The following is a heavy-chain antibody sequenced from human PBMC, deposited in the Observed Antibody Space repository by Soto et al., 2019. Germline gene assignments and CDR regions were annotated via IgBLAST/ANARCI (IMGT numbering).Heavy chain of an antibody. CDR2: INAGNGNT. Sequence: GASVKVSCKASGYTFTSYAMHWVRQAPGQRLEWMGWINAGNGNTKYSQKFQGRVTITRDTSASTANMELRSLRSEDTAVYYCARDPHSSGWRAEYFQHWGQGTLVTVSS. V-gene: IGHV1-3*01. CDR3: ARDPHSSGWRAEYFQH. D-gene: IGHD6-19*01. CDR1: GYTFTSYA. J-gene: IGHJ1*01.